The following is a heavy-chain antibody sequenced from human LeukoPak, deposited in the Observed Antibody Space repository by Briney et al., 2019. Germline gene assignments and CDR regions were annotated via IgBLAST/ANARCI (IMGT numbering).Heavy chain of an antibody. Sequence: MPSETLSLTCAVYGGSFSGYYWSWIRQPPGKGLEWIGEINHSGSTNYNPSLKSRVTISVDTSKNQFSLKLSSVTAADTAVYYCARGSPGGYYDSSGYFAGFDYWGQGTLVTVSS. CDR2: INHSGST. D-gene: IGHD3-22*01. J-gene: IGHJ4*02. CDR1: GGSFSGYY. V-gene: IGHV4-34*01. CDR3: ARGSPGGYYDSSGYFAGFDY.